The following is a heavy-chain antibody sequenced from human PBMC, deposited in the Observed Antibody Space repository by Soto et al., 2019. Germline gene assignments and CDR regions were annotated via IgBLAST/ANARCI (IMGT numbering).Heavy chain of an antibody. CDR1: GGTFSSYT. CDR2: IIPILGIA. CDR3: ARYSGYDLKDPGGDYFDY. Sequence: SVKVSCKASGGTFSSYTISWVRQSPGQGLEWMGRIIPILGIANYAQKFQGRVTITADKSTSTAYMELSSLRSEDTAVYYCARYSGYDLKDPGGDYFDYWGQGTLVTVSS. J-gene: IGHJ4*02. V-gene: IGHV1-69*02. D-gene: IGHD5-12*01.